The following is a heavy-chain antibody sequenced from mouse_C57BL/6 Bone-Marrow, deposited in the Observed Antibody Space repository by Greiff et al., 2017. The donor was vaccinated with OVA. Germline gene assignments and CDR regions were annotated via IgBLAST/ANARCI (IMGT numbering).Heavy chain of an antibody. CDR1: VYTFTAYT. CDR2: IYPRDGST. V-gene: IGHV1-78*01. D-gene: IGHD2-4*01. CDR3: ARLRLRRPWFAD. Sequence: VQLHQSDPELVNPGASVKISCKASVYTFTAYTIHWLKQRPEQGLAWIGYIYPRDGSTKYNEKFKGKATLTADKSSSTAYMQLTSLTSEDSAVDFCARLRLRRPWFADWGQGTLVTVSA. J-gene: IGHJ3*01.